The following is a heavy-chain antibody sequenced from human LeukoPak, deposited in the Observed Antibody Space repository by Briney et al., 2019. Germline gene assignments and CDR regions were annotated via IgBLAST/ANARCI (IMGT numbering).Heavy chain of an antibody. V-gene: IGHV3-74*01. CDR2: IGADVSST. J-gene: IGHJ4*02. CDR3: ARVGGSPYFDY. D-gene: IGHD1-26*01. CDR1: GFTFSTYW. Sequence: GGSLRLSCAASGFTFSTYWMHWVRQVPGKGLVWVSRIGADVSSTSYTDSVRGRFTISRDNAKNTLYLQMNSLRAEDTAVYYCARVGGSPYFDYWGQGSLVTVSS.